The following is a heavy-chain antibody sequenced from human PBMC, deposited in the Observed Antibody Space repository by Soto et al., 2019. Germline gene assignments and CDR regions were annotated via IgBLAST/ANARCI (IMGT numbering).Heavy chain of an antibody. D-gene: IGHD1-1*01. CDR1: GGSISGYY. V-gene: IGHV4-59*01. CDR2: IFYRGNT. Sequence: SETLSLTCTVSGGSISGYYWSWIRQPPGRGLEWIGYIFYRGNTLYNPSLQSRVTISVDTSKNQFFLGLTSVTAADTAVYYCTRHAIIPKLQYGMDVWGQGASVTVSS. CDR3: TRHAIIPKLQYGMDV. J-gene: IGHJ6*02.